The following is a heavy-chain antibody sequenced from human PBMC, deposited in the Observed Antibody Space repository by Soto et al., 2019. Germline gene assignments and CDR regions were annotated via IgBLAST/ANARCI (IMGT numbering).Heavy chain of an antibody. J-gene: IGHJ4*02. V-gene: IGHV4-31*03. CDR3: ASAGVANPPYYFDY. Sequence: SETLSLTCTVSGGSISSGGYYWSWIRQHPGKGLEWIGYIYYSGSTYYNPSLKSRVTISVDTSKNQFSLKLSSVTAADTAVYYCASAGVANPPYYFDYWGQGTLVTVSS. CDR2: IYYSGST. CDR1: GGSISSGGYY. D-gene: IGHD3-10*01.